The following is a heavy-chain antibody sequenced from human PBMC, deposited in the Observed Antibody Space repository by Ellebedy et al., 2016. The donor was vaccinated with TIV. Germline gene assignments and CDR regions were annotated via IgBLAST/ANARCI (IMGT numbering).Heavy chain of an antibody. J-gene: IGHJ4*02. V-gene: IGHV3-11*01. CDR3: ARLDWSDVDLRHFYFDY. CDR1: GFPFSDYY. Sequence: GGSLRLSCAASGFPFSDYYMSWIRQAPGKGLQWVSFITSAGTIYYADSVKGRYTISRDNAKNSLYLPMNSLSAEDTAVYYCARLDWSDVDLRHFYFDYWGQGTQVTVSS. D-gene: IGHD1-1*01. CDR2: ITSAGTI.